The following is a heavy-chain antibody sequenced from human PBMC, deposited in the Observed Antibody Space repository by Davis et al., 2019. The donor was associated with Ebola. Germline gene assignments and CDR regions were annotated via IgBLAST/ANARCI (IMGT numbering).Heavy chain of an antibody. Sequence: PGGSLRLSCAASGFTFNKYGMSWVRQALGKGPEWVAAVSRKGDSYYADSVKGRFTVSRDTSKDTLFLQMDSLRDEDTAIYYCAKEMEVTKPYDHWGQGTLVTVSS. D-gene: IGHD2-21*02. CDR3: AKEMEVTKPYDH. CDR1: GFTFNKYG. V-gene: IGHV3-23*01. J-gene: IGHJ4*02. CDR2: VSRKGDS.